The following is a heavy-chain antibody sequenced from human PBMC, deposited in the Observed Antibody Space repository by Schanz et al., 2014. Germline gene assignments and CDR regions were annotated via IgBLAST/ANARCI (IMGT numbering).Heavy chain of an antibody. Sequence: QVQLVQSGAEVKKPGASVKVSCKASGYTFTGYYMHWVRQAPGQGLEWMGRIKPNSGGTNYAQKFQGSVTSTRDTSISTAYMELSRLRSDDTAVYYCARPTYYYDSSGYSGRPFQHWGQGTLVTVSS. J-gene: IGHJ1*01. CDR3: ARPTYYYDSSGYSGRPFQH. D-gene: IGHD3-22*01. CDR2: IKPNSGGT. V-gene: IGHV1-2*01. CDR1: GYTFTGYY.